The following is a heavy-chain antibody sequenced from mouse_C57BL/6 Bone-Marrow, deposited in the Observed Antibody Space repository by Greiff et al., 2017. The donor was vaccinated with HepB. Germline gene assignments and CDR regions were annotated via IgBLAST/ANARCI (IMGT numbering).Heavy chain of an antibody. D-gene: IGHD2-4*01. CDR1: GFTFSSYA. Sequence: EVHLVESGEGLVKPGGSLNLSCAASGFTFSSYAMSWVRQTPEKRLEWVAYISSGGDYIYYADTVKGRFTISRDNARNTLYLQMSSLKSEDTAMYYCTRDGGLRTPQGFAYWGQGTLVTVSA. CDR3: TRDGGLRTPQGFAY. CDR2: ISSGGDYI. J-gene: IGHJ3*01. V-gene: IGHV5-9-1*02.